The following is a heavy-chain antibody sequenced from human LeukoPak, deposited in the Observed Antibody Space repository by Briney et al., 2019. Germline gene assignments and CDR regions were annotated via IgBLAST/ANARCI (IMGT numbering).Heavy chain of an antibody. CDR1: GYTFTSYA. J-gene: IGHJ6*02. CDR2: INTNTGNP. V-gene: IGHV7-4-1*02. Sequence: GASVKVSCKASGYTFTSYAMNWVRQAPGQGLEWMGWINTNTGNPTYAQGFTGRFVFSLDTSVSTAYLQISSLKAEDPAVYYCARDLGTFGGVGYYGMDVWGQGTTVTVSS. CDR3: ARDLGTFGGVGYYGMDV. D-gene: IGHD3-16*01.